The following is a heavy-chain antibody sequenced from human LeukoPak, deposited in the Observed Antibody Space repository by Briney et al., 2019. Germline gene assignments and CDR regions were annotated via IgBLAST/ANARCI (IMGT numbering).Heavy chain of an antibody. D-gene: IGHD4-17*01. CDR3: ARAADYGDFLNY. J-gene: IGHJ4*02. CDR2: ISYDGSNE. CDR1: GFTFSSYA. V-gene: IGHV3-30*04. Sequence: PGGSLRLSCAASGFTFSSYAMHWVRQAPGKGLEWVALISYDGSNEYYADSVKGRFTISRDSSKNTLYMQMNSLRPEDTAVYYCARAADYGDFLNYWGQGTLVTVSS.